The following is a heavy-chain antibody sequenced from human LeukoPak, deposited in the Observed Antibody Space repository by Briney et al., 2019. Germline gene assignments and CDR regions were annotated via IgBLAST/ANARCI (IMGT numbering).Heavy chain of an antibody. CDR3: AGSSGWYPYYFDY. CDR2: ISYDGSNK. J-gene: IGHJ4*02. V-gene: IGHV3-30-3*01. Sequence: GGSLRLSCAASGFTFSSYAMHWVRQAPGKGLEWVAVISYDGSNKYYADSEKGRFTISRDNSKNTLYLQMNSLRAEDTAVYYCAGSSGWYPYYFDYWGQGTLVTVSS. D-gene: IGHD6-19*01. CDR1: GFTFSSYA.